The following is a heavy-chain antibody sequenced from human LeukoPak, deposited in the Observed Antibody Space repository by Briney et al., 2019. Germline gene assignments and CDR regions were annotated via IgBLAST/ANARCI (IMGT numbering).Heavy chain of an antibody. CDR2: ISGSGDST. D-gene: IGHD2-21*01. J-gene: IGHJ5*02. V-gene: IGHV3-23*01. CDR3: AKVFGGA. Sequence: GSLRLSCAASGFTFSSHAMSWVRQAPGKGLEWVSAISGSGDSTFYADSVKGRFTVSRDNSKNTLCLQMNSLRAEDTAVYYCAKVFGGAWGQGTLVTVSS. CDR1: GFTFSSHA.